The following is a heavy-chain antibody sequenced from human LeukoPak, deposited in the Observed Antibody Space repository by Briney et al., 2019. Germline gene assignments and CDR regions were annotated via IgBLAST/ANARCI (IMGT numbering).Heavy chain of an antibody. D-gene: IGHD4-17*01. Sequence: GGSLRLSCAASGFTFSSYSMNWVRQAPGKGLEWVSSISSSSSYIYYADSVKGRFTISRDNAKNSLYLQMNSLRAEDTAVYYCARGPTYGDYVDYYYGMDVWGQGTTVTVSS. CDR1: GFTFSSYS. V-gene: IGHV3-21*01. CDR3: ARGPTYGDYVDYYYGMDV. CDR2: ISSSSSYI. J-gene: IGHJ6*02.